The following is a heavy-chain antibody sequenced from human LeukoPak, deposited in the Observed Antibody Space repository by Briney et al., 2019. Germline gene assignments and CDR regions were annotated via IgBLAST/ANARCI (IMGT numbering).Heavy chain of an antibody. J-gene: IGHJ3*02. CDR3: ATSREFQDGFDI. CDR2: INPSDGST. CDR1: GYTFSSYY. Sequence: GASVKVSCKASGYTFSSYYMHWVRQAPGQGLEWMGIINPSDGSTSYAQKFQGRVTMTRDTSTSTVYMELSSLGSEDTAVFYCATSREFQDGFDIWGQGTMVTVSS. V-gene: IGHV1-46*01.